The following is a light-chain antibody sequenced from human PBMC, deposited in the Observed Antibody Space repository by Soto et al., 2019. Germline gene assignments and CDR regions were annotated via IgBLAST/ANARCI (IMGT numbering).Light chain of an antibody. CDR1: SSDVGDYNS. CDR2: DVS. CDR3: CSYVGGYSYV. J-gene: IGLJ1*01. V-gene: IGLV2-11*01. Sequence: QSVLTQPRSVSGSPGQSVTVSCIGTSSDVGDYNSVSWYQQHPGKAPKLMIYDVSKRPSGVPDRFSGSKSGNTASLTISGLQAEDEAAYSCCSYVGGYSYVFGIGTKVTVL.